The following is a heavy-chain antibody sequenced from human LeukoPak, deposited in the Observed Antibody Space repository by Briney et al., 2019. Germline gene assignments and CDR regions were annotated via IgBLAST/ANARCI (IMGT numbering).Heavy chain of an antibody. CDR1: GGSIRSSNYY. V-gene: IGHV4-39*01. Sequence: PSETLSLTCTVSGGSIRSSNYYWGWIRQPPGKGLEWIGNIYYSGSTYYNPSLKSRVTISVDTSKNQFSLRLSSVTPADTAVYYCASQPSYFDYWGQGTLVTVSS. CDR3: ASQPSYFDY. CDR2: IYYSGST. J-gene: IGHJ4*02.